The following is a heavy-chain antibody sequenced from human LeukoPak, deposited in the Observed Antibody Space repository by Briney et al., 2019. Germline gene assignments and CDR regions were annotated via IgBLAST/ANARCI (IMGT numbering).Heavy chain of an antibody. CDR2: INSDGSST. J-gene: IGHJ4*02. V-gene: IGHV3-74*01. CDR3: ARDGGPTSFDY. Sequence: GGSLRLSCAASGFTLRSYWMHWVHQAPGKGLVWVSRINSDGSSTSYADSVKGRFTISRDNAKNTLYLQMNSLRAEDTAVYYCARDGGPTSFDYWGQGTLVTVSS. CDR1: GFTLRSYW.